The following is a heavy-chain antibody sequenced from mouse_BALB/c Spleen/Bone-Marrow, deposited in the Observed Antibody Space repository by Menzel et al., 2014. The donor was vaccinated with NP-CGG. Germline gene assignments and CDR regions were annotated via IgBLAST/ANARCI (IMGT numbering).Heavy chain of an antibody. Sequence: EVMLVESGGNLVQPGGSLKLSCAASGFTFSSYTMSWVRQTPEKRLEWVAYISNGGGSTYYPDTVKGRFTISRDNATNTLYLQMSSLKSEDTAMYYCARQSYEGFAYWGQGTLDTVSA. CDR1: GFTFSSYT. CDR2: ISNGGGST. J-gene: IGHJ3*01. D-gene: IGHD2-3*01. CDR3: ARQSYEGFAY. V-gene: IGHV5-12-2*01.